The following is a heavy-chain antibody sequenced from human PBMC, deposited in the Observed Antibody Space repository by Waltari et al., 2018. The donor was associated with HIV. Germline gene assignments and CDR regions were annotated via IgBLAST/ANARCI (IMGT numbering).Heavy chain of an antibody. CDR2: INGNGSST. D-gene: IGHD3-22*01. Sequence: EVQLLESGGDLVQPGGSLRLSCAASGFTFSSYAISWVRQAPGTGLEWVSIINGNGSSTYYANSVKGRFTISRDNSKDTLYLQMNSLRAEDTAVYYCANPYDISGYYYDYWDPGTLVTVSS. V-gene: IGHV3-23*01. CDR3: ANPYDISGYYYDY. CDR1: GFTFSSYA. J-gene: IGHJ4*02.